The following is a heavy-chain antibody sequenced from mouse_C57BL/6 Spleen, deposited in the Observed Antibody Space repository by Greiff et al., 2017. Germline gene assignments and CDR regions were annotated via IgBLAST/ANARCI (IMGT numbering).Heavy chain of an antibody. CDR3: ARVTSVGAGAMYD. CDR2: IDPSDSAT. Sequence: QVQLQQPGAELVRPGSSVKLSCKASGYTFTSYWMHWVKQRPIQGLEWIGNIDPSDSATHYNQKFKDKGTLTVDKSSSTAYMQLRSLTSEDSAVYYCARVTSVGAGAMYDWGQGTSVTVSS. D-gene: IGHD1-1*01. V-gene: IGHV1-52*01. CDR1: GYTFTSYW. J-gene: IGHJ4*01.